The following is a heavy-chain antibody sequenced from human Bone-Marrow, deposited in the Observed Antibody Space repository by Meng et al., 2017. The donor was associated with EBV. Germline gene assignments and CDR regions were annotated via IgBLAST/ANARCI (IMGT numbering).Heavy chain of an antibody. J-gene: IGHJ5*02. Sequence: QLQLQESGPGLVKPSXXPSVSXSVSGGSXXXSNYYWGGIRQPPGKGLEWIGSIYNSGNTYYNPSLKSRVTISVDTSKNQFSLKLTSVTAADTAVYYCARHVCSGGTCYYIGTIDWFDTWGQGTLVTVSS. CDR1: GGSXXXSNYY. D-gene: IGHD2-15*01. V-gene: IGHV4-39*01. CDR2: IYNSGNT. CDR3: ARHVCSGGTCYYIGTIDWFDT.